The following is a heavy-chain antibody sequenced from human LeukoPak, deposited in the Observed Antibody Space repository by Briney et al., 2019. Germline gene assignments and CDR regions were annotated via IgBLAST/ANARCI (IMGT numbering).Heavy chain of an antibody. V-gene: IGHV4-61*02. J-gene: IGHJ4*02. CDR3: ARHHDGGPKLRLDF. CDR2: FYYSGST. CDR1: GGSISSGDYY. D-gene: IGHD2-15*01. Sequence: SQTLSLTCTVSGGSISSGDYYWSWIRQSPGKGLEWIGFFYYSGSTNYNPSLNSRVTTSIDTSMNQLSLTLVSVTAADTAVYFCARHHDGGPKLRLDFWGLGVLVTVSS.